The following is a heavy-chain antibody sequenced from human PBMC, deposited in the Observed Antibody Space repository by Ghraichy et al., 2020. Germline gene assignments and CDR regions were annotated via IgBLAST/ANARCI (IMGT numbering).Heavy chain of an antibody. CDR2: VSYSGNA. V-gene: IGHV4-39*01. CDR1: GGSISSSNYY. J-gene: IGHJ5*02. CDR3: SRHLRYGRNWFDP. D-gene: IGHD5-18*01. Sequence: SETLSLTCTVSGGSISSSNYYWGWIRQPPGKGLEWIGTVSYSGNAYYSPSLKSRVTISLNTSKKQFSLTLSSVTAADTAVYYCSRHLRYGRNWFDPWGQGTLVTVSS.